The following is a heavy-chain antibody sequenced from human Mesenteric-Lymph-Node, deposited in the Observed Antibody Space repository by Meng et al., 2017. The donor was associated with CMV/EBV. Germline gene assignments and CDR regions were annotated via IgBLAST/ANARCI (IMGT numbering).Heavy chain of an antibody. CDR2: INQDGSEK. CDR3: ATLQEGGTTMASFDP. V-gene: IGHV3-7*01. D-gene: IGHD1-1*01. J-gene: IGHJ5*02. Sequence: GESLKISCAASGFTVSSNYMSWVRQAPEKGLEWVANINQDGSEKYYVDSVKGRFTISRDNAKNSLYLQMNSLRGEDTAAYYCATLQEGGTTMASFDPWGQGTLVTVSS. CDR1: GFTVSSNY.